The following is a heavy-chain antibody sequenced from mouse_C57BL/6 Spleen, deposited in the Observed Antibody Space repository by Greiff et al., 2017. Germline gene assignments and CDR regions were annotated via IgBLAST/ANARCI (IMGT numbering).Heavy chain of an antibody. D-gene: IGHD1-1*01. V-gene: IGHV6-3*01. Sequence: VQLKESGGGLVQPGGSMKLSCVASGFTFSNYWMNWVRQSPEKGLEWVAQIRLKSDNYATHYAESVKGRFPISRDDSKSSGYLQMNNLRAEDTGIYYCTAYYYGSSYKNYWGQGTTLTVSS. CDR3: TAYYYGSSYKNY. J-gene: IGHJ2*01. CDR1: GFTFSNYW. CDR2: IRLKSDNYAT.